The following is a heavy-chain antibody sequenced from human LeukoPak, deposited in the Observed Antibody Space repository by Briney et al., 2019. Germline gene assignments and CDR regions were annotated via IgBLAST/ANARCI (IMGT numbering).Heavy chain of an antibody. CDR3: ARDTPILGYCSGGSCYDV. D-gene: IGHD2-15*01. CDR2: FDPEDGET. V-gene: IGHV1-24*01. J-gene: IGHJ3*01. Sequence: ASVKVSCKVSGYTLTELSMHWVRQAPGKGLEWMGGFDPEDGETIYAQKFQGRVTMTTDTSTSTAYMELRSLRSDDTAVYYCARDTPILGYCSGGSCYDVWGQGTMVTVSS. CDR1: GYTLTELS.